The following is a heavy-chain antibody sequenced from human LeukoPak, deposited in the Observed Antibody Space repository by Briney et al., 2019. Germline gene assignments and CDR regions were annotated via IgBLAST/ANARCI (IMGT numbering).Heavy chain of an antibody. J-gene: IGHJ6*03. CDR1: GYSISSGYY. CDR3: ARAGTSTPTSEKYYYYYMDV. CDR2: IYHSGST. Sequence: KPSETLSLTCAVSGYSISSGYYWGWIRQPPGKGLEWIGSIYHSGSTYYNPSLKSRVTISVDTSKNQFSLKLSSVTAADTAVYYCARAGTSTPTSEKYYYYYMDVWGKGTTVTVSS. D-gene: IGHD1-1*01. V-gene: IGHV4-38-2*01.